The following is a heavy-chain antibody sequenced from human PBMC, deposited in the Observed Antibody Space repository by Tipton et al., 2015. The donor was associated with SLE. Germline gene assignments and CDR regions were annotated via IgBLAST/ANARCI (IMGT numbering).Heavy chain of an antibody. Sequence: TLSLTCTVSGGSISSHYWSWIRQPPGKGLEWIGYIYYSGSTNYNPSLKSRVTISVDTSKNQFSLKLSSVTAADTAVYYCARDGGVYDAFDIWGQGTMVTVSS. J-gene: IGHJ3*02. D-gene: IGHD3-16*01. V-gene: IGHV4-59*11. CDR2: IYYSGST. CDR3: ARDGGVYDAFDI. CDR1: GGSISSHY.